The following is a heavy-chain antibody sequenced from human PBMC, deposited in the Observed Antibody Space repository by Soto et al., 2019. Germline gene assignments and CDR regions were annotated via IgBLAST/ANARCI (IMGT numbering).Heavy chain of an antibody. CDR1: GDSVSSNSAA. CDR3: VRDYYGSGSTNWFDP. CDR2: TYYRSKWYN. J-gene: IGHJ5*02. D-gene: IGHD3-10*01. V-gene: IGHV6-1*01. Sequence: QTLSLTCAISGDSVSSNSAAWNWIRQSPSRGLEWLGRTYYRSKWYNDYAISVKSRMIINPDTSKNQFSLQLNSVTPEDTAVYYCVRDYYGSGSTNWFDPWGQGTLVTVSS.